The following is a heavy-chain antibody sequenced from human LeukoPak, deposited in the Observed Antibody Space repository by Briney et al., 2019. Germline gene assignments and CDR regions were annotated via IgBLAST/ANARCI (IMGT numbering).Heavy chain of an antibody. D-gene: IGHD5-24*01. J-gene: IGHJ4*02. CDR3: ARDGYNPIDY. V-gene: IGHV4-39*02. CDR1: GGSISSDSYY. Sequence: SETLSLTCTASGGSISSDSYYWGWIRQPPGKGLEWIGTIYYSGSTYYNPSLKSRVTISADTSKNQFSLKLSSVTAADTAVYYCARDGYNPIDYWGQGTLVTVSS. CDR2: IYYSGST.